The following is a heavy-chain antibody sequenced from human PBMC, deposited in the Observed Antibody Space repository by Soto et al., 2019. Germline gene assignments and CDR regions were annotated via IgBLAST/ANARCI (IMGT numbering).Heavy chain of an antibody. CDR1: GFSFSSYA. Sequence: EVQLLESGGGLVQPGGSLRLSCVASGFSFSSYAMVWVRQAPGKGLEWVSLISARGGSSYFAATVRGRFTISRDNSKNLLSLEMNSLRAEDTAIYFCAKGSIEYSASVDNWCQGTLVLVSS. D-gene: IGHD5-12*01. CDR3: AKGSIEYSASVDN. J-gene: IGHJ4*02. CDR2: ISARGGSS. V-gene: IGHV3-23*01.